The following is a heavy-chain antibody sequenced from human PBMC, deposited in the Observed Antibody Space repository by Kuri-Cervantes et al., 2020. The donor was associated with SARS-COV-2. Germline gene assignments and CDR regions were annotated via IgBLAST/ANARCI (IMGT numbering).Heavy chain of an antibody. CDR2: INHSGST. CDR1: GGSFSGYY. D-gene: IGHD5-18*01. CDR3: ARDGRIQLWLIQYYFDY. V-gene: IGHV4-34*01. Sequence: SQTLSLTCAVYGGSFSGYYWSWIRQPPGKGLEWIGEINHSGSTNYNPSLKSRVTISVDTSKNQFSLKLSSVTAADTAVYYCARDGRIQLWLIQYYFDYWGQGTLVTVSS. J-gene: IGHJ4*02.